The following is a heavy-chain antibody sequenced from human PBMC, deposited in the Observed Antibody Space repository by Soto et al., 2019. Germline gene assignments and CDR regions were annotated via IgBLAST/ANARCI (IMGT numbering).Heavy chain of an antibody. V-gene: IGHV3-23*01. CDR1: GFTFSSYA. D-gene: IGHD2-15*01. CDR2: ISGSGGST. CDR3: AKDYCSGGSCYSGVFDY. J-gene: IGHJ4*02. Sequence: EVQLLESGGGLVQPGGSLRLSCAASGFTFSSYAMSWVRQAPGKGLEWVSAISGSGGSTYYADSVKGRFTISRDNSKNTLYLQMNSLRAEDTAVYYCAKDYCSGGSCYSGVFDYWGQGTVVTVSS.